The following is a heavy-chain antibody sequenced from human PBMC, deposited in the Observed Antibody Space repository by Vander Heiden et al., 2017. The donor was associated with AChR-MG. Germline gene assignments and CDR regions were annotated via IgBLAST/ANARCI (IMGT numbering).Heavy chain of an antibody. Sequence: EVQLVESGGGLVKPGGSLTLSCEASGFTFTSYPRHGVRQAPGKGLEWVSSISSRGIHIYYADSVKGRFTISRDNAKNSLSLLLSSLRAEDTAVYFCAREAYSTSRTPFFDYWGQGTVVTVSS. CDR2: ISSRGIHI. CDR1: GFTFTSYP. V-gene: IGHV3-21*01. CDR3: AREAYSTSRTPFFDY. D-gene: IGHD6-13*01. J-gene: IGHJ4*02.